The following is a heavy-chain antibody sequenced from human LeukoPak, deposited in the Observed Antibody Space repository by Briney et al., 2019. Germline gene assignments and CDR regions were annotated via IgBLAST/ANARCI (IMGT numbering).Heavy chain of an antibody. CDR2: IYSGGST. V-gene: IGHV3-66*01. CDR3: ARVNYDNWFDY. Sequence: GGSLRLSCAASGFTVSSNYMSWVRQAPGKGLEWVSVIYSGGSTYYADSVKGRFTISRDNSKNTLYPQMNSLRAEDTAVYYCARVNYDNWFDYWGQGTLVTVSS. CDR1: GFTVSSNY. D-gene: IGHD3-9*01. J-gene: IGHJ4*02.